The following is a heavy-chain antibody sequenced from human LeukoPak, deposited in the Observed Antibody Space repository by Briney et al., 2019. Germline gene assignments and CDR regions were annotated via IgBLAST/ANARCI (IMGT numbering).Heavy chain of an antibody. CDR2: ISWNSGSI. D-gene: IGHD3-10*01. J-gene: IGHJ4*02. CDR1: GFTFDDYA. CDR3: ARDCWDYGSGSYCGIDY. V-gene: IGHV3-9*01. Sequence: PGRSLRLSCAASGFTFDDYAMHWVRQAPGKGLEWVSGISWNSGSIGYADSVKGRFTISRDNAKNSLYLQMNGLRAEDTTVYYCARDCWDYGSGSYCGIDYWGQGTLVTVSS.